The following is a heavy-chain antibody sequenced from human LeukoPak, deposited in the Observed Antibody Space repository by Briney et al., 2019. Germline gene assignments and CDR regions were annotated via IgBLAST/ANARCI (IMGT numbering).Heavy chain of an antibody. V-gene: IGHV7-4-1*02. CDR3: ATFGTIAAAGMNYYYYGMDV. J-gene: IGHJ6*02. Sequence: ASVKVSCKASGYTFTSYAMNWVRQAPGQGLEWMGWINTNTGNPTYAQGFTGRFVFSLDTSVSTAYLQISSLKAEDTAVYYCATFGTIAAAGMNYYYYGMDVWGQGTTVTVSS. CDR2: INTNTGNP. D-gene: IGHD6-13*01. CDR1: GYTFTSYA.